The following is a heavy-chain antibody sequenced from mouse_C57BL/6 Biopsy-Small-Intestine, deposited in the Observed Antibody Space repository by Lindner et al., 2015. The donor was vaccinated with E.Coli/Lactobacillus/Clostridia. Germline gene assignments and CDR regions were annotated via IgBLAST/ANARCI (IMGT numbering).Heavy chain of an antibody. CDR3: AREGYYGDYFDY. Sequence: VQLQESGAEVVKPGTSVKISCKASGYSFTGYNMNWVKQSHGKSLEWIGNINPYYGSTSYNQKFKGKATLTVDKSSSTAYMQLNSLTSEDSAVYYCAREGYYGDYFDYWGQGTTLTVSS. D-gene: IGHD2-13*01. J-gene: IGHJ2*01. V-gene: IGHV1-39*01. CDR2: INPYYGST. CDR1: GYSFTGYN.